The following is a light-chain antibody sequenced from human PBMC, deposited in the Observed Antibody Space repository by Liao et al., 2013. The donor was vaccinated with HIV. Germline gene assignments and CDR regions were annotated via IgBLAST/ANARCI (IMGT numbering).Light chain of an antibody. J-gene: IGLJ1*01. CDR3: QAWDSSTSYV. CDR2: YDS. CDR1: NIGSKS. Sequence: SYELTQPPSVSVAPGKTARITCGGNNIGSKSVHWYQQKPGQAPVLVIYYDSDRPSGIPERFSGSNSGNTATLTISRVEAGDEADYYCQAWDSSTSYVFGTGDQGHRP. V-gene: IGLV3-21*01.